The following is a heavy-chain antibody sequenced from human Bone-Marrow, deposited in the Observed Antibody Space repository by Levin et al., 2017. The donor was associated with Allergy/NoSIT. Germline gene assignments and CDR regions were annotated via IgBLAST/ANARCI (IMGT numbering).Heavy chain of an antibody. V-gene: IGHV1-8*01. CDR3: ARGGYYDFWSGYYRGWFDP. Sequence: PAASVKVSCKASGYTFTSYDINWVRQATGQGLEWMGWMNPNSGNTGYAQKFQGRVTMTRNTSISTAYMELSSLRSEDTAVYYCARGGYYDFWSGYYRGWFDPWGQGTLVTVSS. D-gene: IGHD3-3*01. J-gene: IGHJ5*02. CDR2: MNPNSGNT. CDR1: GYTFTSYD.